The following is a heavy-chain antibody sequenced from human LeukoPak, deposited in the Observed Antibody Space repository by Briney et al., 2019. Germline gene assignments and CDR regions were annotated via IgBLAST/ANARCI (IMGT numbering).Heavy chain of an antibody. CDR3: ARGARYFDL. V-gene: IGHV4-34*01. Sequence: SGTLSLTCAVYGGSFSGYYWSWIRQPPGKGLEWIGEINHSGSTNYNPSLKSRVTISVDTSKNQFSLKLSSVTAADTAVYYCARGARYFDLWGRGTLVTVSS. CDR2: INHSGST. J-gene: IGHJ2*01. CDR1: GGSFSGYY.